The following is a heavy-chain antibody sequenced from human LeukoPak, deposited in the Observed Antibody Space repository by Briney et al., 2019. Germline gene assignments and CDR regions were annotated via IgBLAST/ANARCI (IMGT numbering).Heavy chain of an antibody. V-gene: IGHV4-59*08. CDR1: GGSISSYY. J-gene: IGHJ5*02. D-gene: IGHD6-13*01. CDR3: ARHLSGSSWYPSGPENWFDP. Sequence: SETLSLTCTVSGGSISSYYWSWIRQPPGKGLEWIGYIYYSGSTNYNPSLKSRVTISVDTSKNQFSLRLSSVTAADTAVYYCARHLSGSSWYPSGPENWFDPWGQGTLVTVSS. CDR2: IYYSGST.